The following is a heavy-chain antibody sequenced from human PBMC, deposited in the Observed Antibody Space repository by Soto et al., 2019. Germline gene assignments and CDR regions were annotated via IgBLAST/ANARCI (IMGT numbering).Heavy chain of an antibody. V-gene: IGHV1-2*04. CDR1: GYTFTGYY. D-gene: IGHD1-20*01. CDR3: ARAAGRNWNALGD. CDR2: INPNSGST. J-gene: IGHJ4*02. Sequence: QVQLVQSGAEVKKPGASVKVSCKSSGYTFTGYYMHCVRQAPGQGLEWMGCINPNSGSTNYAQKFQGWATKTRDTTLSTAYMELCRFRSDGTAVYYCARAAGRNWNALGDWGQGTLVTVSS.